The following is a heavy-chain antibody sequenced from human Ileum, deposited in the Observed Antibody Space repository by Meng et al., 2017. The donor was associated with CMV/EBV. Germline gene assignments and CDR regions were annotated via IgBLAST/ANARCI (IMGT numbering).Heavy chain of an antibody. CDR1: GFTFSSYA. CDR2: ISGSGGST. Sequence: SGFTFSSYAMSWVRQAPGKGLEWVSAISGSGGSTYYADSVKGRFTISRDNSKNTLYLQMNSLRAEDTAVYYCAKGQLALYYYYGMDVWGQGTTVTVSS. J-gene: IGHJ6*02. CDR3: AKGQLALYYYYGMDV. V-gene: IGHV3-23*01. D-gene: IGHD6-6*01.